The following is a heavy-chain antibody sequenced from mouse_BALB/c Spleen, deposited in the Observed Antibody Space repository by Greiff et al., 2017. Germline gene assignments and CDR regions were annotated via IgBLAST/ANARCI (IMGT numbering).Heavy chain of an antibody. V-gene: IGHV5-12-2*01. CDR3: ARHDRGYAMDY. CDR1: GFTFSSYT. D-gene: IGHD3-2*01. Sequence: EVQLVESGGGLVQPGGSLKLSCAASGFTFSSYTMSWVRQTPEKRLEWVAYISNGGGSTYYPDTVKGRFTISRDNAKNTLYLQMSSLKSEDTAMYYCARHDRGYAMDYWGQGTSVTVSS. J-gene: IGHJ4*01. CDR2: ISNGGGST.